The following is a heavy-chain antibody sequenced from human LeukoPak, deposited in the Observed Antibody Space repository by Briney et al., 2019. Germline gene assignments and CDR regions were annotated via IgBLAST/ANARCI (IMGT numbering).Heavy chain of an antibody. CDR2: ITSDGSSA. Sequence: GGSLRLSCSASGFAFSAYAMHWVRQAPGKGLEYVSSITSDGSSAYYADSVKARFTISRDNSKNTLYLQVHSLRTEDTAVYYCVKDQSGSGSWWDQGTLVTVSS. CDR3: VKDQSGSGSW. J-gene: IGHJ4*02. V-gene: IGHV3-64D*06. D-gene: IGHD3-10*01. CDR1: GFAFSAYA.